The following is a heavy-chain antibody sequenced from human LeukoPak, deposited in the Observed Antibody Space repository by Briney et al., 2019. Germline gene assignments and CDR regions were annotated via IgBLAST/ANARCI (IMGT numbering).Heavy chain of an antibody. V-gene: IGHV3-30-3*01. J-gene: IGHJ4*02. D-gene: IGHD2-15*01. Sequence: GGSLRLSCAASGFTFSSYDMHWVRQAPGKGLEWVAVISYDGSNKYYADSVKGRFTISRDNAKNSLYLQMNSLRDEDTAVYYCARYCSGGSCYSGAIDYWGQGTLVTVSS. CDR2: ISYDGSNK. CDR1: GFTFSSYD. CDR3: ARYCSGGSCYSGAIDY.